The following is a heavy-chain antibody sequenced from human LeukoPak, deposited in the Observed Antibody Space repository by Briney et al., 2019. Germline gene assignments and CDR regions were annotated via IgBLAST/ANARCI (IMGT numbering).Heavy chain of an antibody. V-gene: IGHV1-69*02. D-gene: IGHD5-18*01. CDR2: IIPILGIA. Sequence: SVKVSCKASGGTFSSYTISWVRQAPGQGLEWLGRIIPILGIANYAQKFQGRVTITADKSTSTAYMELSSLRSEDTAVYYCARVLEDTAMDNWFDPWGQGTLVTVSS. J-gene: IGHJ5*02. CDR1: GGTFSSYT. CDR3: ARVLEDTAMDNWFDP.